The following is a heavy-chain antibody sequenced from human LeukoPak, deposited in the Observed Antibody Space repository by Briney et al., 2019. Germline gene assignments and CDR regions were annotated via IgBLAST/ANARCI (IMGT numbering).Heavy chain of an antibody. CDR3: ARENYCTNGVCWAFDP. V-gene: IGHV4-39*06. CDR2: IYYTGSS. D-gene: IGHD2-8*01. CDR1: GGSISSSDYY. Sequence: SETLSLTCTVSGGSISSSDYYWGWIRQPSGKGLEWTGNIYYTGSSSYNSSLKSRVTISVDTSKNQFALQLSSVTAADTAVYYCARENYCTNGVCWAFDPWGQGTLVTVSS. J-gene: IGHJ5*02.